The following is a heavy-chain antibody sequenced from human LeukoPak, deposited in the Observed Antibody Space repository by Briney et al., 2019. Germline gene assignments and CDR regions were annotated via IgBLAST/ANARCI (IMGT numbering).Heavy chain of an antibody. CDR1: GFTFSSYE. V-gene: IGHV3-48*03. D-gene: IGHD3-3*01. Sequence: GGSLRLSCAVSGFTFSSYEMNWVRQAPGKGLEWVSYISSSGSTIYYADSVKGRFTISRDNAKNSLYLQMNSLRAEDTAVYYCARDRAIFGILPQDYWSQGTLVTVSS. CDR3: ARDRAIFGILPQDY. CDR2: ISSSGSTI. J-gene: IGHJ4*02.